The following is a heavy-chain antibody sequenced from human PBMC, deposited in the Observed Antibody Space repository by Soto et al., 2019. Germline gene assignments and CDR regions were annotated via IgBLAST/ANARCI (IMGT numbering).Heavy chain of an antibody. V-gene: IGHV4-38-2*02. CDR1: SYSISSGYY. CDR3: ARDLGIASHNWFDP. J-gene: IGHJ5*02. D-gene: IGHD6-13*01. CDR2: IYHSGST. Sequence: SETLSLTCAISSYSISSGYYWGWIRQPPGKGLEWIGSIYHSGSTYYNPSLKSRVTISVDTSKNQFSLKLSSVTAADTAVYYCARDLGIASHNWFDPWGQGTLVTVSS.